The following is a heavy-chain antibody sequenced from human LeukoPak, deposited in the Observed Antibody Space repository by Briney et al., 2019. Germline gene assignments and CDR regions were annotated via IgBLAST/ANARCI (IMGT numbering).Heavy chain of an antibody. CDR2: IYYSGST. J-gene: IGHJ3*02. CDR3: ARYSSSPRMAFDI. Sequence: SETLSLTCTVSGVSVSSGSYYWSWIRQPPGKGLEWIGYIYYSGSTNYNPSLKSRVTISVDTSKNQFSLKLSSVTAADTAVYYCARYSSSPRMAFDIWGQGTMVTVSS. V-gene: IGHV4-61*01. CDR1: GVSVSSGSYY. D-gene: IGHD6-6*01.